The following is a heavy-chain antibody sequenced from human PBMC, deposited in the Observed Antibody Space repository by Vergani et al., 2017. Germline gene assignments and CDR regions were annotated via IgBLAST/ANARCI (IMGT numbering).Heavy chain of an antibody. CDR3: ARENWNDVIYYYYYMDV. D-gene: IGHD1-1*01. J-gene: IGHJ6*03. V-gene: IGHV3-30-3*01. CDR1: GFTFSSYA. Sequence: QVQLVESGGGVVQPGRSLRLSCAASGFTFSSYAMHWVRQAPGKGLEWVAVISYDGSNKSYADSVKGRFTISRDNSKNTLYLQMNSLRAEDTAVYYCARENWNDVIYYYYYMDVWGKGTTVTVSS. CDR2: ISYDGSNK.